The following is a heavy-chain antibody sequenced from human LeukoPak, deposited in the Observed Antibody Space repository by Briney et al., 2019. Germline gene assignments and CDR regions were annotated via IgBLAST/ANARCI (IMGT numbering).Heavy chain of an antibody. CDR1: GYTFTTYG. V-gene: IGHV1-18*01. CDR3: ARRGSVETPMSNWEWWY. Sequence: ASVKVSCKASGYTFTTYGISWLRQAPGQGLEWMAWISTYNGDTNYAQKFQGRLTLTTDTSTSTVYMDLRSMRSDDTAVYYCARRGSVETPMSNWEWWYWGQGTLVTVSS. CDR2: ISTYNGDT. D-gene: IGHD5-18*01. J-gene: IGHJ4*02.